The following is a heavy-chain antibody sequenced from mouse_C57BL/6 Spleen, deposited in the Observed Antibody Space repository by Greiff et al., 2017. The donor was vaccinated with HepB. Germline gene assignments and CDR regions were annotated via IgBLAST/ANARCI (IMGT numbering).Heavy chain of an antibody. CDR1: GFTFSDYY. CDR3: ARERDYDWYFDV. CDR2: INYDGSST. D-gene: IGHD2-4*01. Sequence: EVKLVESEGGLVQPGSSMKLSCTASGFTFSDYYMAWVRQVPEKGLEWVANINYDGSSTYYLDSLKSRFIISRDNAKNILYLQMSSLKSEDTATYYCARERDYDWYFDVWGTGTTVTVSS. V-gene: IGHV5-16*01. J-gene: IGHJ1*03.